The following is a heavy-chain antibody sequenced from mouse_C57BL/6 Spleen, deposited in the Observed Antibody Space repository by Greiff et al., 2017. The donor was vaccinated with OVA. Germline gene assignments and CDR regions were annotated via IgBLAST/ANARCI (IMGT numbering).Heavy chain of an antibody. CDR1: GYTFTNYW. J-gene: IGHJ1*03. V-gene: IGHV1-63*01. D-gene: IGHD6-5*01. CDR3: ARVGYDGGYFDV. CDR2: IYPGGGYT. Sequence: QVHVKQSGAELVRPGTSVKMSCKASGYTFTNYWIGWAKQRPGHGLEWIGDIYPGGGYTNYNEKFKGKATLTADKSSSTAYMQFSSLTSEDSAIYYGARVGYDGGYFDVWGTGTTVTVSS.